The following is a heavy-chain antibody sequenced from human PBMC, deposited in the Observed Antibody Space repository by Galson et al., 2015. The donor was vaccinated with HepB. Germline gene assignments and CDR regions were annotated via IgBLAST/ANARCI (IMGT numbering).Heavy chain of an antibody. CDR2: IYSGGST. V-gene: IGHV3-66*01. Sequence: SLRLSCAASGFTVSNNYMSWVRQAPGTGLEWVSVIYSGGSTYYADSVKGRFTISRDNSKNTLYFQMNSLRAEDTAVYYCARLGYSYGFDYWGQGSLVTVSS. CDR1: GFTVSNNY. CDR3: ARLGYSYGFDY. D-gene: IGHD5-18*01. J-gene: IGHJ4*02.